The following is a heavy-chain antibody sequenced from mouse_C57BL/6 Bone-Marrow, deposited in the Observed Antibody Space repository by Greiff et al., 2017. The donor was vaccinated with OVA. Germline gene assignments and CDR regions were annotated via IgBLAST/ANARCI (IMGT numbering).Heavy chain of an antibody. D-gene: IGHD1-1*01. J-gene: IGHJ2*01. CDR3: ASLGRRLYYGRGDYFDY. V-gene: IGHV1-55*01. CDR2: IYPGSGST. Sequence: VQLQQPGAELVKPGASVKMSCKASGYTFTSYWITWVKQRPGQGLEWIGDIYPGSGSTNYNEKFKSKATLTVDTSSSTAYMQLSSLTSEDSAVDYCASLGRRLYYGRGDYFDYWGQGTTLTVSS. CDR1: GYTFTSYW.